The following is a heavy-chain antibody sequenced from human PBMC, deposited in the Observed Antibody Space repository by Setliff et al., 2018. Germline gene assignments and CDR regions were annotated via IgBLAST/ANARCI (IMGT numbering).Heavy chain of an antibody. CDR2: INHSGST. V-gene: IGHV4-34*01. CDR3: ARAKGYCSSTSCRIYYFDY. D-gene: IGHD2-2*01. CDR1: GFTFSSYS. J-gene: IGHJ4*02. Sequence: GSLRLSCAASGFTFSSYSMNWVRQAPGKGLEWIGEINHSGSTNYNPSLKSRVTISVDTSKNQFSLKLSSVTAADTAVYYCARAKGYCSSTSCRIYYFDYWGQGTLVTVSS.